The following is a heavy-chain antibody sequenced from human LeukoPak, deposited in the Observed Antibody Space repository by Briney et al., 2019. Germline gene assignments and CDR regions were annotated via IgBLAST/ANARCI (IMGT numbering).Heavy chain of an antibody. V-gene: IGHV4-59*01. CDR1: GGSISSYY. CDR2: IYYSGRT. CDR3: ARGQKYRNGYTVTELGSGYFDY. Sequence: SEALSLTCSVSGGSISSYYWSWIRQPPGKGLEWIGYIYYSGRTNYNPSLKSRVTISVDTSKNQFSLTLSSVTAADTAVYYCARGQKYRNGYTVTELGSGYFDYWGQGTLVTVSS. J-gene: IGHJ4*02. D-gene: IGHD5-18*01.